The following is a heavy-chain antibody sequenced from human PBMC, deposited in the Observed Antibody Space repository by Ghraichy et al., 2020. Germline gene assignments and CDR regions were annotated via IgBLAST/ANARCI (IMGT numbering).Heavy chain of an antibody. CDR1: GGSISNYD. Sequence: WGSLSLTCSVSGGSISNYDWTWIRQSPVKGLEWIGHLYSTGSTKYNPSLNSRVTISADTSKNQFSLKLTSVTAADTAVYYCARHDIIMVRGLMYYYGMDVWGQGTTVTVSS. CDR2: LYSTGST. J-gene: IGHJ6*02. V-gene: IGHV4-59*08. CDR3: ARHDIIMVRGLMYYYGMDV. D-gene: IGHD3-10*01.